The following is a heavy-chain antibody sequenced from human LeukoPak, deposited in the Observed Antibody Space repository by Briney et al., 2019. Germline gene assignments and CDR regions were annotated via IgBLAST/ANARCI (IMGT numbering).Heavy chain of an antibody. Sequence: QPGGSLRLSCAASGFTFSSYTVSWVRQAPGKGLEWVSAISGSGGSTYYADSVKGRFTISRDNAKNSLYLQMNSLRAEDTAVYYCAALGYCSSTSCSYLPRRAFDIWGQGTMVTVSS. CDR2: ISGSGGST. CDR3: AALGYCSSTSCSYLPRRAFDI. J-gene: IGHJ3*02. D-gene: IGHD2-2*01. V-gene: IGHV3-23*01. CDR1: GFTFSSYT.